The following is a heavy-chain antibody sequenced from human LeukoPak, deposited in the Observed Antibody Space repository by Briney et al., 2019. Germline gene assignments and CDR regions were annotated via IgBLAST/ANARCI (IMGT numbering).Heavy chain of an antibody. V-gene: IGHV3-30*18. CDR2: ISYDGNSK. CDR3: AKRGGSSSWYSVDC. D-gene: IGHD6-13*01. Sequence: GGSLTLSCAASGFTFSSYGMHWVRQAPGKGLEWVAVISYDGNSKYYADSVKGRFTISRDNSKNTLYLQMNSLRVEDTAVYYCAKRGGSSSWYSVDCWGQGTLVTASS. CDR1: GFTFSSYG. J-gene: IGHJ4*02.